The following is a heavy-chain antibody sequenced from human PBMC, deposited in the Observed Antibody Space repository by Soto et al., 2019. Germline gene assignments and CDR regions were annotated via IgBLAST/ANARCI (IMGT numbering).Heavy chain of an antibody. V-gene: IGHV4-30-4*01. CDR1: GGSISSGDYY. J-gene: IGHJ4*02. CDR3: ARAGPYSSSWYYFDY. CDR2: IYYSGST. D-gene: IGHD6-13*01. Sequence: QVQLQESGPGLVKPSQTLSLTCTVSGGSISSGDYYWSWIRQPPGKGLEWIGYIYYSGSTYYNPSLKRRVTISVDTSKNQFSLKLSSVTAADTAVYYCARAGPYSSSWYYFDYWGQGTLVTVSS.